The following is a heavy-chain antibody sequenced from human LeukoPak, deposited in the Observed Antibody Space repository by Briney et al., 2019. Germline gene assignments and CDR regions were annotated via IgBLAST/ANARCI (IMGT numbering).Heavy chain of an antibody. CDR3: ARLIPRDYYDSILGAFDF. CDR2: ISGGGGST. D-gene: IGHD3-22*01. CDR1: AFTFSSYA. Sequence: GGSLRLSCAASAFTFSSYAMNWVRQAPGKGLEWVSGISGGGGSTYYADSVKGRFTISRDNSKNSLFLQMSSLRAEDTALYYCARLIPRDYYDSILGAFDFWGQGTMVTVSS. J-gene: IGHJ3*01. V-gene: IGHV3-23*01.